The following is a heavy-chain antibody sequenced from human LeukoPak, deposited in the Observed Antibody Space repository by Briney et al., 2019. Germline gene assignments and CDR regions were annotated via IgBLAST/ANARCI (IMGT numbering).Heavy chain of an antibody. V-gene: IGHV4-38-2*02. CDR2: IYYSGST. Sequence: SETLSLTCSVSGYSISSHYYWAWIRQRPGKGLEWIANIYYSGSTNYNPSLKSRVTISVDTSKNQFSLKLSSVTDADTAVYYCGRGGIMITFGGVIVQAFDYWGQGTLVTVSS. J-gene: IGHJ4*02. D-gene: IGHD3-16*02. CDR3: GRGGIMITFGGVIVQAFDY. CDR1: GYSISSHYY.